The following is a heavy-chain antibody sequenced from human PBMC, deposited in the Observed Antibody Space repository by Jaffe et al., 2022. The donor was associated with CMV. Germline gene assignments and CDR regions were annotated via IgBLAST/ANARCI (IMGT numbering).Heavy chain of an antibody. D-gene: IGHD2-8*01. Sequence: QVQLQQSGPGLVKPSQTLSLTCAISGDSVSSNSAAWNWIRQSPSRGLEWLGRTYYRSKWYNDYAVSVKSRITINPDTSKNQFSLQLNSVTPEDTAVYYCARTYCTNGVCYHTGFDYWGQGTLVTVSS. CDR1: GDSVSSNSAA. V-gene: IGHV6-1*01. J-gene: IGHJ4*02. CDR3: ARTYCTNGVCYHTGFDY. CDR2: TYYRSKWYN.